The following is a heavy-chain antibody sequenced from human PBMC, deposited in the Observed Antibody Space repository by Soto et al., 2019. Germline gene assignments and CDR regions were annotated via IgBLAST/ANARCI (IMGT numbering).Heavy chain of an antibody. CDR1: GGSISSYY. CDR2: IYYSGST. Sequence: SETLSLTCTVSGGSISSYYWSWIRQPPGKGLEWIGYIYYSGSTNYNPSLKSRVTISVDTSKNQFSLQLNSVTPEDTAVYYCARDDTAMVSLGWYYGMDVWGQGTTVTVSS. V-gene: IGHV4-59*12. CDR3: ARDDTAMVSLGWYYGMDV. D-gene: IGHD5-18*01. J-gene: IGHJ6*02.